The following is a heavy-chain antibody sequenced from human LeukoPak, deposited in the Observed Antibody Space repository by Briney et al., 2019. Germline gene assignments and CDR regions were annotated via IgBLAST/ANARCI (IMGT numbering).Heavy chain of an antibody. V-gene: IGHV3-9*01. CDR1: GFTFDDYA. Sequence: PGGSLRLSCAASGFTFDDYAMHWVRQAPGKGLEWVSGINWNTNSIKYADSVKGRFTISRDNAKNSLYLQMNSLRAEDTAFYYCGKGRSGWATEDFDYWGQGTMVTVSS. D-gene: IGHD6-19*01. CDR2: INWNTNSI. CDR3: GKGRSGWATEDFDY. J-gene: IGHJ3*01.